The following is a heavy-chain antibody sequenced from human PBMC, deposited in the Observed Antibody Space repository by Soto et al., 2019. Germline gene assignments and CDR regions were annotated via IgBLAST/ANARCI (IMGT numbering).Heavy chain of an antibody. V-gene: IGHV3-9*01. CDR3: AKGFVSSTSWPFDY. CDR2: ISWNSGSI. D-gene: IGHD2-2*01. CDR1: GFTFDDYA. J-gene: IGHJ4*02. Sequence: PGGSLRLSCAASGFTFDDYAMHWVRQAPGKGLEWVSGISWNSGSIGYADSVKGRFTISRDNAKNSLYLQMNSLRAEDTALYYCAKGFVSSTSWPFDYWGQGTLVTVSS.